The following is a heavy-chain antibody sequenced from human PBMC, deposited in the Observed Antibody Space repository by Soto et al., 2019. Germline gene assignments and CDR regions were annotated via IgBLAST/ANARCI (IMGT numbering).Heavy chain of an antibody. D-gene: IGHD2-21*02. CDR2: IYPGDSDT. V-gene: IGHV5-51*01. Sequence: GESLKISCKGSGYSFTSYWIGWVRQMPGKGLEWMGIIYPGDSDTRYSPSFQGQVTISADKSISTADLQWSSLKASDTPMYYCARRYCGGDCYLGDYYYYGMDVWGQGTTVTVSS. CDR1: GYSFTSYW. J-gene: IGHJ6*02. CDR3: ARRYCGGDCYLGDYYYYGMDV.